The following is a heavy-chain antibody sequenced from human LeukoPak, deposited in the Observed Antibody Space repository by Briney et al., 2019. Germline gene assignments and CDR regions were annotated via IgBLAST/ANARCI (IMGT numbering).Heavy chain of an antibody. V-gene: IGHV4-39*01. Sequence: SETLSLTCTVSDGSISSSSYYWGWIRQPPGKGLEWIGSIYYIGSTYYNPSLKSRVTISVDTSKTQFSLKLSSVTAADTAVYYCARLPVDTAMVMYYFDYWGQGTLVTVSS. CDR3: ARLPVDTAMVMYYFDY. CDR2: IYYIGST. J-gene: IGHJ4*02. D-gene: IGHD5-18*01. CDR1: DGSISSSSYY.